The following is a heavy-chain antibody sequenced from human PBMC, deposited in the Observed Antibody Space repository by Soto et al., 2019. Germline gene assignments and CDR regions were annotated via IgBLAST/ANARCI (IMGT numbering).Heavy chain of an antibody. D-gene: IGHD2-15*01. CDR1: GYTFTSYG. J-gene: IGHJ4*02. Sequence: ASVKVSCKASGYTFTSYGISWVRQAPGQGLEWMGWISAYNGNTNYAQKLQGRVTMTTDTSTSTAYMELRSLRSDDTAVYYCARDGGYSTSDVVAATPAFYWGQGTLVTVSS. CDR3: ARDGGYSTSDVVAATPAFY. CDR2: ISAYNGNT. V-gene: IGHV1-18*01.